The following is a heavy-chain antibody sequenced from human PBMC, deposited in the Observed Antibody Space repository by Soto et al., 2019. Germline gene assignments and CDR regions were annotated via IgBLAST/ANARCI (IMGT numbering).Heavy chain of an antibody. Sequence: EVQLLESGGGLVQPGGSLRLSCAASGFTFSSSAMSWVRQAPGKGLEWVSTISGSGGYTYYADSVKGRFTISRDNFKNTLFLQMNSLRAEDTAVYYCANRWGITMVRGVIPYFDYWGQGTLVTVSS. CDR1: GFTFSSSA. J-gene: IGHJ4*02. CDR2: ISGSGGYT. V-gene: IGHV3-23*01. CDR3: ANRWGITMVRGVIPYFDY. D-gene: IGHD3-10*01.